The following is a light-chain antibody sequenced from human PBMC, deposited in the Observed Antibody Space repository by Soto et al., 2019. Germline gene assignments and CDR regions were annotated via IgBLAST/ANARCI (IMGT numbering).Light chain of an antibody. CDR3: QQYDISPIT. V-gene: IGKV3-20*01. J-gene: IGKJ5*01. CDR1: QSVSSSF. CDR2: GAS. Sequence: EIVLTQSPGTLSLSPGERATLSCRASQSVSSSFLAWYQQKPGQAPRLLIYGASSRATGIPDRFSRSGSGTDFTLTISRLEPEAFAVYYCQQYDISPITFGQGTRQGI.